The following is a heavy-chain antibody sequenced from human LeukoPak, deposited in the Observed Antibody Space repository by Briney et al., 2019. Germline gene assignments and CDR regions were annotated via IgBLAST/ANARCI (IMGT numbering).Heavy chain of an antibody. V-gene: IGHV3-21*01. J-gene: IGHJ4*02. CDR2: ISSSSSYI. D-gene: IGHD1-1*01. CDR1: GFTFSSYS. CDR3: AGAKPNWNPPDY. Sequence: PGGSLRLSCAASGFTFSSYSMNWVRQAPGKGLEWVSSISSSSSYIYYADSVKGRFTISRDNAKNSLYLQMNSLRAEDTAVYYCAGAKPNWNPPDYWGQGALVTVSS.